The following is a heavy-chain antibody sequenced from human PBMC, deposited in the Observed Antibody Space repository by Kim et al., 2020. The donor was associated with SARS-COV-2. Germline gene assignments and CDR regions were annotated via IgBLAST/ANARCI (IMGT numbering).Heavy chain of an antibody. J-gene: IGHJ4*02. Sequence: DPVNGRSTISRDNAKNPLYLQMNSLRAEDTAVYYCAKDRASGRVGADSDYWGQGALVTVSS. CDR3: AKDRASGRVGADSDY. V-gene: IGHV3-9*01. D-gene: IGHD3-16*01.